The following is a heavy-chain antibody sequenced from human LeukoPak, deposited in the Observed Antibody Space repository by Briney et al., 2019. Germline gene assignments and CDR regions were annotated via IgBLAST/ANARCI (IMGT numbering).Heavy chain of an antibody. CDR2: INHRGST. J-gene: IGHJ4*02. CDR3: ARGTVYDSSGYPHYFDY. Sequence: SETLSLTCAVYGGSFSGYYWSWILQPPWKGLESIGEINHRGSTNYNPSLKSRVTISVDTSKTQFSLKLSSVTAADTAVYYCARGTVYDSSGYPHYFDYWGQGTLVTVSS. D-gene: IGHD3-22*01. V-gene: IGHV4-34*01. CDR1: GGSFSGYY.